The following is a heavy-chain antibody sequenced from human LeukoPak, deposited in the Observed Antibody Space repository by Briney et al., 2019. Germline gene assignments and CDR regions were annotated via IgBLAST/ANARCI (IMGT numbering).Heavy chain of an antibody. CDR3: AREKYNWNPYFDY. CDR1: GFTFSSYW. D-gene: IGHD1-20*01. Sequence: PGGSLRLSCAASGFTFSSYWMSWVRQAPGKGLEWVANIKQDGSEKYYVDSVKGRFTISRDDAKNSLYLQMNSLRAEDTAVYYCAREKYNWNPYFDYWGQGTLVTVSS. V-gene: IGHV3-7*01. J-gene: IGHJ4*02. CDR2: IKQDGSEK.